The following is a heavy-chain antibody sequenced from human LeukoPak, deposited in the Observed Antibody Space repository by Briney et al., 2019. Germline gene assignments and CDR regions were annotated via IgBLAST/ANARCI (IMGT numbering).Heavy chain of an antibody. CDR1: GGSFSSGDDY. D-gene: IGHD3-10*01. V-gene: IGHV4-30-4*01. CDR2: IHYSGST. Sequence: PSETLSLTCTVSGGSFSSGDDYWNWIRQPPGKGLEWIGYIHYSGSTYYDPSLKSRVTISVDMSKNQFSLKLSSMTAADTAMYYCARGNSRGEGSARKFYYCDMDVWGQGTTVTVSS. CDR3: ARGNSRGEGSARKFYYCDMDV. J-gene: IGHJ6*02.